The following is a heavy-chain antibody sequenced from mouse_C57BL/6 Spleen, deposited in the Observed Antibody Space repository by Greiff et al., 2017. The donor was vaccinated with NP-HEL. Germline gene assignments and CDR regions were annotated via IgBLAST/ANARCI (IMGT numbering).Heavy chain of an antibody. Sequence: QVQLQQPGTELVKPGASVKLSCKASGYTFTSYWMHWVKQRPGQGLEWIGNINPSNGGTNYNEKFKSKATLTVDKSSRTAYMQLSSLTSEDSAVYYCARWSYGYYEFAYWGQGTLVTVSA. CDR1: GYTFTSYW. J-gene: IGHJ3*01. D-gene: IGHD2-3*01. CDR2: INPSNGGT. V-gene: IGHV1-53*01. CDR3: ARWSYGYYEFAY.